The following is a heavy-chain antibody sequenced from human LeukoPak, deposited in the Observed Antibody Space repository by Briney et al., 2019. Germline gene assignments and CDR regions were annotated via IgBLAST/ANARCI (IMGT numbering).Heavy chain of an antibody. V-gene: IGHV1-18*01. Sequence: ASVKVSCKASGHTFTSYGISWVRQAPGQGLEWMGWISAYNGNTNYAQKLQGRVTMTTDTSTSTAYMELRSLRSDDTAVYYCARDEIKWEQQLTPDGLFDYWGQGTLVTVSS. CDR1: GHTFTSYG. J-gene: IGHJ4*02. D-gene: IGHD6-13*01. CDR2: ISAYNGNT. CDR3: ARDEIKWEQQLTPDGLFDY.